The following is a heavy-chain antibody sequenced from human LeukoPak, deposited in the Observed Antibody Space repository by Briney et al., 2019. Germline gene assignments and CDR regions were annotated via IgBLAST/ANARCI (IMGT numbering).Heavy chain of an antibody. CDR1: GFTFSSYA. V-gene: IGHV3-23*01. D-gene: IGHD6-19*01. CDR2: ISGSGST. Sequence: PGGSLRLSCAASGFTFSSYAMSWVRQTPGKGLEWVSAISGSGSTYYADSVKGRFTISRDNSKNTLYLQMNSLRAEDTALYYCLKGKRGSSGDFDYWGQGTLVTVSS. CDR3: LKGKRGSSGDFDY. J-gene: IGHJ4*02.